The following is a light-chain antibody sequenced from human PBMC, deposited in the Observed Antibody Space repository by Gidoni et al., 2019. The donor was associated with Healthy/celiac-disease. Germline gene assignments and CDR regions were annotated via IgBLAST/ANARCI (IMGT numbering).Light chain of an antibody. CDR1: SLRTYY. CDR2: GKN. CDR3: NSRDSSGNPHVV. J-gene: IGLJ2*01. V-gene: IGLV3-19*01. Sequence: SELTQDPAVSVALGQTVGITCQGDSLRTYYASWYQQKPGQAPVLVIYGKNNRPSGIPDRFSGSSSGNTASLTITGAQAEDEADYYCNSRDSSGNPHVVFGGGTKLTVL.